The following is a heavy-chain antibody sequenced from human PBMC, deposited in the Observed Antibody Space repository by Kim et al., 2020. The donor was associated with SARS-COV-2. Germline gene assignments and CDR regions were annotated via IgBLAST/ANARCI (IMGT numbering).Heavy chain of an antibody. D-gene: IGHD7-27*01. J-gene: IGHJ4*02. CDR2: INHSGST. V-gene: IGHV4-34*01. Sequence: SETLSLTCAVYGGSFSGYYWSWIRQPPGKGLEWIGEINHSGSTNYNPSLKSRVTISVDTSKNQFSLKLSSVTAADTAVYYCAGGLGSNLDYWGQGTLVTVSS. CDR1: GGSFSGYY. CDR3: AGGLGSNLDY.